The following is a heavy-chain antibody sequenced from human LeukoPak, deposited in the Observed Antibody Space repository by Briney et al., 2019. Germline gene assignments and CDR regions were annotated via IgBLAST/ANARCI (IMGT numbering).Heavy chain of an antibody. Sequence: GGSLRLSCAASGFTFDDHGMSWVRQAPGKGLEWVSGIKWNGGSTGYEDTVKGRFTISRDNAKNSLYLQMNSLRAEDTAVYYCARSNYYDSSGMGYWGQGTLVAVSS. J-gene: IGHJ4*02. CDR1: GFTFDDHG. CDR3: ARSNYYDSSGMGY. CDR2: IKWNGGST. V-gene: IGHV3-20*04. D-gene: IGHD3-22*01.